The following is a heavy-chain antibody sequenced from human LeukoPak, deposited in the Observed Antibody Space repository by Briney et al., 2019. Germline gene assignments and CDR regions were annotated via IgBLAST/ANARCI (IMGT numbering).Heavy chain of an antibody. J-gene: IGHJ4*02. V-gene: IGHV4-59*01. CDR1: GGSISSYY. CDR2: IYYSGST. Sequence: SETLSLTCTVSGGSISSYYWSWIRQPPGKGLEWIGYIYYSGSTNYNPSLKSRVTISVDTSKNQFSLKLSSVTAADTAVYYCARAVSGWYTRIYFDYWGQGTLVTVSS. CDR3: ARAVSGWYTRIYFDY. D-gene: IGHD6-19*01.